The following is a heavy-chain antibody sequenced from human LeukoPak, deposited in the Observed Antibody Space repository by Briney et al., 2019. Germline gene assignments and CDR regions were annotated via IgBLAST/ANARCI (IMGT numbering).Heavy chain of an antibody. V-gene: IGHV3-21*01. CDR3: ARDSYGDHGGYFDY. D-gene: IGHD4-17*01. CDR2: ISSSSSYI. Sequence: GGSLRLSCAASGFTFSSYSMNWVRQAPGKGLEWVSSISSSSSYIYYADSVKGRFTIPRDNAKNSLYLQMNSLRAEDTAVYYCARDSYGDHGGYFDYWGQGTLVTVSS. CDR1: GFTFSSYS. J-gene: IGHJ4*02.